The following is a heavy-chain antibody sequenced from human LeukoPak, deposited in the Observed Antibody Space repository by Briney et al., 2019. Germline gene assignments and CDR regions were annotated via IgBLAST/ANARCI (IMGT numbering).Heavy chain of an antibody. Sequence: GRSLRLSCAASGFTFDDYAMHWVRQAPGKGLEWVSGISWNSGSIGYADSVKGRFTISRDNAKNSLYLQMNSLRAEDTALYYCAKADSSVAGLFDYWGQGTLVTVSS. CDR2: ISWNSGSI. J-gene: IGHJ4*02. V-gene: IGHV3-9*01. D-gene: IGHD6-19*01. CDR1: GFTFDDYA. CDR3: AKADSSVAGLFDY.